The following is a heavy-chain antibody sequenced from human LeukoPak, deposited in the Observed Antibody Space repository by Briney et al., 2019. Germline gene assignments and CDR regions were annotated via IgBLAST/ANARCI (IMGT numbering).Heavy chain of an antibody. Sequence: GGSLRLSCAASGFTFDDYTMHRVRRAPGKGLEWVSVISWHGSTTKYADSVRGRFTISRDNRKNSLSLQMNSLRPEDTALYYCAKDIGDSIGYNYFDSWGQGTLVTVSS. J-gene: IGHJ4*02. CDR3: AKDIGDSIGYNYFDS. D-gene: IGHD3-22*01. CDR2: ISWHGSTT. CDR1: GFTFDDYT. V-gene: IGHV3-43*01.